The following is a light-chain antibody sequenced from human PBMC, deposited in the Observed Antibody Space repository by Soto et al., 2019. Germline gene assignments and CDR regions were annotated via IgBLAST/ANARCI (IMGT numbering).Light chain of an antibody. V-gene: IGKV3-20*01. CDR1: QFVSSRY. CDR2: GAS. Sequence: GLTQSPGTVSLSPGESATLLCRASQFVSSRYLAWYQQKPGQAPSLLIYGASSRATGIPARFSGSGSGTDFTLTITPLEPEDFAVYFCQQYGSSPITFGQGTRLEIK. J-gene: IGKJ5*01. CDR3: QQYGSSPIT.